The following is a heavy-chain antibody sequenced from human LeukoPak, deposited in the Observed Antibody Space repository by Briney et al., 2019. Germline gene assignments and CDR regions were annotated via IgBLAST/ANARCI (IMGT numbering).Heavy chain of an antibody. CDR1: GFTFSSYW. Sequence: TGGSLRLSCAASGFTFSSYWMTWVRQAPGKGLEWVANINQDGSVKYYVDSVKGRFTISRDNAKNSLYLRMNSLRAEDTAVYYCARDRGGEATIDYWGRGTLVTVSS. D-gene: IGHD5-12*01. V-gene: IGHV3-7*03. CDR3: ARDRGGEATIDY. J-gene: IGHJ4*02. CDR2: INQDGSVK.